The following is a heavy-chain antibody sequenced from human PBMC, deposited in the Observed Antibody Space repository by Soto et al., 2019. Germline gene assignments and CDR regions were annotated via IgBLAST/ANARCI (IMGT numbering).Heavy chain of an antibody. J-gene: IGHJ4*02. CDR3: ARDSRAYYDFWSGSPGYFDY. CDR1: GFTFSSYG. Sequence: GGSLRLSCAASGFTFSSYGMHWVRQAPGKGLEWVAVIWYDGSNKYYADSVRGRFTISRDNSKNTLYLQMNSLRAEDTAVYYCARDSRAYYDFWSGSPGYFDYWGQGTLVTVSS. V-gene: IGHV3-33*01. CDR2: IWYDGSNK. D-gene: IGHD3-3*01.